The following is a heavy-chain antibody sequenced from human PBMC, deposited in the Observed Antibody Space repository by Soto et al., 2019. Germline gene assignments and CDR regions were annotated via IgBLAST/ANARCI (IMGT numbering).Heavy chain of an antibody. J-gene: IGHJ6*02. D-gene: IGHD2-2*01. V-gene: IGHV4-59*01. CDR3: ARDLVVPAALNYNYGMDV. CDR1: GGSISGYY. Sequence: SETLSLTCTVSGGSISGYYWIWIRQPPGKGLEWIGYIYDSGSTNYNPSLKSRVTISGNTSKNQFSLKLSSVTAADTAVYYCARDLVVPAALNYNYGMDVWGQGTTVTVSS. CDR2: IYDSGST.